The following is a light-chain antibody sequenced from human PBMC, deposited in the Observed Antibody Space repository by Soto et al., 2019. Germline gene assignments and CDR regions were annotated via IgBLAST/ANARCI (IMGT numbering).Light chain of an antibody. V-gene: IGLV2-14*01. Sequence: QSALTQPASVSGSPGQSTTSSWTGTGSDVGGYNYVSWYQQHPGKAPKVMIYDVSNRPSGVYNRFSGSKSGNTASLTISGLQAEDEADYYCSSYTSASTPLVFGGGTQLTVL. CDR1: GSDVGGYNY. J-gene: IGLJ2*01. CDR3: SSYTSASTPLV. CDR2: DVS.